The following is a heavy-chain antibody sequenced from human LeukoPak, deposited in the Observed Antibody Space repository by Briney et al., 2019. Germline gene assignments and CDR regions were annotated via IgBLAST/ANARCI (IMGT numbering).Heavy chain of an antibody. J-gene: IGHJ4*02. CDR1: GGSFSGYY. Sequence: SETLSLTCAVYGGSFSGYYWSWIRQPPGEGLEWIGEINHSGSTNYNPSLKSRVTISVDTSKNQFSLKLSSVTAADTAVYYCASETNPGFDYWGQGTLVTVSS. CDR3: ASETNPGFDY. V-gene: IGHV4-34*01. CDR2: INHSGST. D-gene: IGHD4-17*01.